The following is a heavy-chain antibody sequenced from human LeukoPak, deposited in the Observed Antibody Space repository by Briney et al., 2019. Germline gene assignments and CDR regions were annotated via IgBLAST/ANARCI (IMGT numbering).Heavy chain of an antibody. V-gene: IGHV1-46*01. CDR2: INPSGGST. D-gene: IGHD4-17*01. CDR3: ARDLETTVSY. J-gene: IGHJ4*02. Sequence: ASVKVSCKASGYTFTSDDMHWVRQAPGQGLEWMGIINPSGGSTSYAQKFQGRVTMTRDMSTSTVHMELSSLRSEDTAVYYCARDLETTVSYWGQGTLVTVSS. CDR1: GYTFTSDD.